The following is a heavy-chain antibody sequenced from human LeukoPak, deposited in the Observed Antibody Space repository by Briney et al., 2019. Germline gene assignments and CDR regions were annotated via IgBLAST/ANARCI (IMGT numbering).Heavy chain of an antibody. CDR3: ARWAVMITFGGVNPAYYYYGMDV. CDR1: GGSFSGYY. V-gene: IGHV4-34*01. D-gene: IGHD3-16*01. CDR2: INHSGST. Sequence: KPSETLSLTCAVYGGSFSGYYWSWIRQPPGKGLEWIGEINHSGSTNYNPSLKSRVTISVDTSKNQFSLKLSSVTAADTAVYYCARWAVMITFGGVNPAYYYYGMDVWGQGTTVTVSS. J-gene: IGHJ6*02.